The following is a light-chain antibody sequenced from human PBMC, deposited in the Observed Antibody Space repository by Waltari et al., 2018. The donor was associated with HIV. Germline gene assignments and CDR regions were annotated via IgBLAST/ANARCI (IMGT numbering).Light chain of an antibody. V-gene: IGLV1-40*01. CDR2: GNT. CDR1: TYNLGAPFD. Sequence: QSVLTQPPSLSGAPGQRVTTSCTGSTYNLGAPFDVHWYQQFPGKPPNLLSHGNTLRPSGVPDRFSASTSGSSASLAITGLHLEDEATYYCQSYDSSLSSWIFGGGTKLTVL. J-gene: IGLJ2*01. CDR3: QSYDSSLSSWI.